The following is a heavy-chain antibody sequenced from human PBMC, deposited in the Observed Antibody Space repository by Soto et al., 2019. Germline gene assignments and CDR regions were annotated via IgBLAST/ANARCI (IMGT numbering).Heavy chain of an antibody. D-gene: IGHD5-12*01. CDR1: GGSISSYY. CDR2: IYYSGST. J-gene: IGHJ4*02. CDR3: ARVHMGLRADDDVDY. V-gene: IGHV4-59*01. Sequence: PSETLSLTCTVSGGSISSYYWSWIRQPPGKGLEWIGYIYYSGSTNYNPSLKSRVTISVDTSKNQFSLKLSSVTAADTAVYYCARVHMGLRADDDVDYWGQGTLVTVSS.